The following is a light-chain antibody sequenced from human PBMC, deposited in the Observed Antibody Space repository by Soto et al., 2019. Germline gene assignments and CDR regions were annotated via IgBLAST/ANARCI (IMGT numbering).Light chain of an antibody. J-gene: IGKJ4*01. CDR3: QQRSNWRLS. CDR1: QSISSH. Sequence: EIVLTQSPATLSLSPGEGATLSCRASQSISSHLAWYQQKPGQAPRLLIYDASNRARGIPAKFSGSGSGTDFTLTISSLEPEDFAEYYCQQRSNWRLSFGGGTRVEIK. CDR2: DAS. V-gene: IGKV3-11*01.